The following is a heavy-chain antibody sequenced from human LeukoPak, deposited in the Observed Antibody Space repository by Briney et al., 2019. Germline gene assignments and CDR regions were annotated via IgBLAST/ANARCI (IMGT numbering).Heavy chain of an antibody. CDR3: ARASLVRVLFDP. Sequence: SQTLSLTCTVSGVSISSGGYYWSWIRQHPGEGLEWIGYIYYSGSTYYNPSLRSRVTISVDTSKNQFSLKLSSVTAADTAVYYCARASLVRVLFDPWGQGTLVTVSS. J-gene: IGHJ5*02. D-gene: IGHD2-8*01. CDR1: GVSISSGGYY. V-gene: IGHV4-31*03. CDR2: IYYSGST.